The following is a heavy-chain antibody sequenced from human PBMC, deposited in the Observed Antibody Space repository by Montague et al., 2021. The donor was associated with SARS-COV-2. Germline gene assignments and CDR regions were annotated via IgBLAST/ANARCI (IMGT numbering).Heavy chain of an antibody. CDR3: ARGTKRVLTYDDDRSGYASDY. Sequence: SETLSLTCAVYGGSFSGYYWSWIRQPPGKELEWIGEINHSGSTKYNPSLKSRVTISVDTSKNQFSLKLSSVTAADTAVYYCARGTKRVLTYDDDRSGYASDYWGQGTMVTVSS. CDR2: INHSGST. V-gene: IGHV4-34*01. J-gene: IGHJ4*02. CDR1: GGSFSGYY. D-gene: IGHD3-22*01.